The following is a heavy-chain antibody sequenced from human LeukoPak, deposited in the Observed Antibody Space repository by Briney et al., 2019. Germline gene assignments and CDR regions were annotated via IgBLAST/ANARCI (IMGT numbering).Heavy chain of an antibody. Sequence: PGGSLRLSCAASGFTLSNYWISWVRQAPGKGLEWVANIKQDGSEKYYVDSVKGRFTISRDNAKNSVYLQMNSLRAEDTAVYYCARAIAAAESCWGQGTLVTVSS. CDR3: ARAIAAAESC. V-gene: IGHV3-7*01. D-gene: IGHD6-13*01. CDR2: IKQDGSEK. CDR1: GFTLSNYW. J-gene: IGHJ4*02.